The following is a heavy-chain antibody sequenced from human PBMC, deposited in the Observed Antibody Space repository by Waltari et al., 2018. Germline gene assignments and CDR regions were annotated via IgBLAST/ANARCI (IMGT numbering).Heavy chain of an antibody. V-gene: IGHV3-23*01. Sequence: EVQLLESGGDLVQPGGSLSLSCAASGITFSTYAINWVRRAPGTGLEWVSAITVGDDTYYADSVKGRFTISRDTSKDTVHLQMNGLRAEDTAVYYCATPFYNWDDPLHSWGQGTLVTVSS. J-gene: IGHJ4*02. D-gene: IGHD1-20*01. CDR2: ITVGDDT. CDR1: GITFSTYA. CDR3: ATPFYNWDDPLHS.